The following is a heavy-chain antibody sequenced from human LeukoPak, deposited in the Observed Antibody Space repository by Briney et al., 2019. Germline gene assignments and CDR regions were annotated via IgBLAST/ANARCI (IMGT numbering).Heavy chain of an antibody. CDR2: IYYSGST. CDR1: GGSISSYY. Sequence: SETLSLTCTVSGGSISSYYWCWIRQPPGKGLEWIGYIYYSGSTNYNPSLKSRVTISVDTSKNQFSLKLSSVTAADTAVYYCARGPITMVRGVIPNAFDIWGQGTMVTVSS. CDR3: ARGPITMVRGVIPNAFDI. D-gene: IGHD3-10*01. J-gene: IGHJ3*02. V-gene: IGHV4-59*01.